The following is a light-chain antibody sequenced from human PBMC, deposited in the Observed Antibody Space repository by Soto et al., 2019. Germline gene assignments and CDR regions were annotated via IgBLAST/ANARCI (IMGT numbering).Light chain of an antibody. CDR1: QSISGSY. CDR3: QQYGSSGT. V-gene: IGKV3-20*01. CDR2: GAS. Sequence: EIVLTQSPGTLSLSPGERATLSCRASQSISGSYLAWYQQKPGQAPRLLIYGASSRATGFPDRFSGSGSGTDFTLTISSLEPEDFAVYYCQQYGSSGTFGQGTKVDIK. J-gene: IGKJ1*01.